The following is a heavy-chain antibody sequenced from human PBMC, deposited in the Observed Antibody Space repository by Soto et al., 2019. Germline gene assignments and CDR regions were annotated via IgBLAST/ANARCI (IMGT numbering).Heavy chain of an antibody. D-gene: IGHD4-17*01. Sequence: PETLSLTCTVSGGSISRYYWRWIRQPAGKGLEWIGRIYTSGSTNYNPSLKSRVTMSVDTSKNQFSLKLSSVTAADTAVYYCARDGAAYYGDYSYYFDYWGQGTLVTVS. CDR1: GGSISRYY. CDR3: ARDGAAYYGDYSYYFDY. J-gene: IGHJ4*02. V-gene: IGHV4-4*07. CDR2: IYTSGST.